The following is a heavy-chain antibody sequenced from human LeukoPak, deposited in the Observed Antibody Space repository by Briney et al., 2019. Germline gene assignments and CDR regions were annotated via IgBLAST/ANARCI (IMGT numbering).Heavy chain of an antibody. J-gene: IGHJ4*02. V-gene: IGHV1-8*03. CDR2: MNPNSGNT. CDR1: GYTFTSCD. D-gene: IGHD5-18*01. CDR3: ARGGGYSYGLFAY. Sequence: ASVKVCCKASGYTFTSCDINWVRQATGQGLVWMGWMNPNSGNTGYAQKFQGRVTITRNTSISTAYMELRSLRSEDTAVYYCARGGGYSYGLFAYWGQGTLVTVSS.